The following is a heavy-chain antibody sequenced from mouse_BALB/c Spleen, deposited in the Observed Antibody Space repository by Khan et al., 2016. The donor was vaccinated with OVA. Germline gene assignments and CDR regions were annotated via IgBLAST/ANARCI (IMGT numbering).Heavy chain of an antibody. V-gene: IGHV1-7*01. CDR2: INPTSGYT. J-gene: IGHJ2*01. CDR1: GYTFTSYW. Sequence: QMQLQQSGAELAKPGASVKMSCKASGYTFTSYWMHWIKQRPGQGLEWIGYINPTSGYTDYNQKFKDKATLTADNSSSTAYMQLNSLTSDDSAVYYCTSDRIDYWGQGTTLTVSS. CDR3: TSDRIDY.